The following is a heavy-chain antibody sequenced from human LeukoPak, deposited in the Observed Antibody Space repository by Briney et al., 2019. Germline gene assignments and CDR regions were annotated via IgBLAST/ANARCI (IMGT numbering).Heavy chain of an antibody. V-gene: IGHV1-69*06. D-gene: IGHD3-3*01. J-gene: IGHJ4*02. Sequence: SVKVSCKASGGTFSSYAISWVRQAPGQGLEWMGRIIPIFGTANYAQKFQGRVTITADKSTSTAYMELSSLRSEDTAVYYCASTVSGSLEMDCWGQGTLVTVSS. CDR2: IIPIFGTA. CDR1: GGTFSSYA. CDR3: ASTVSGSLEMDC.